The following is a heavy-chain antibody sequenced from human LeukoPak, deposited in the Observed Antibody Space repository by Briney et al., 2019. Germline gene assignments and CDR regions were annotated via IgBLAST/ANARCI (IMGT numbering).Heavy chain of an antibody. J-gene: IGHJ5*02. CDR3: TTEGGGHWTNWFDP. V-gene: IGHV3-15*01. Sequence: GGSLRLSCAASIFTFSNAWMSWVRQAPGKGLEWVGRIKSKTDGETTDYAAPVKGRFTISRDDSKNTLYLQMNSLKTEDTAVYYCTTEGGGHWTNWFDPWGQGTLVTVSS. CDR2: IKSKTDGETT. D-gene: IGHD2-15*01. CDR1: IFTFSNAW.